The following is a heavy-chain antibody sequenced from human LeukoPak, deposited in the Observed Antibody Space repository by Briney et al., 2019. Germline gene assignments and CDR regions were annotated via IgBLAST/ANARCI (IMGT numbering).Heavy chain of an antibody. Sequence: SETLSLTCTVSGGPIRSYYWGWIRQPPGKGLEWIGSIYYSGSTYYNPSLKSRVTISVDTSKNQFSLKLSSVTAADTAVYYCARHARLLWFGEYYYYYMDVWGKGTTVTISS. V-gene: IGHV4-39*01. CDR2: IYYSGST. D-gene: IGHD3-10*01. J-gene: IGHJ6*03. CDR3: ARHARLLWFGEYYYYYMDV. CDR1: GGPIRSYY.